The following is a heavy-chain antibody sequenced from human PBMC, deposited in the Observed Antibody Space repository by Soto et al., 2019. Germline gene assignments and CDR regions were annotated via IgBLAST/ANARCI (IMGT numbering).Heavy chain of an antibody. Sequence: GGSLRLSCAASGFTFSSDYMNWVRQAPGKGLEWVAVIYSGGATYYADSVKGRFTISRDKTKNTVYLQMDSLRAEDTAVYFCARIPQWLGTNCFDFWGQGTLVTVSS. D-gene: IGHD6-19*01. CDR1: GFTFSSDY. V-gene: IGHV3-53*01. CDR2: IYSGGAT. J-gene: IGHJ4*02. CDR3: ARIPQWLGTNCFDF.